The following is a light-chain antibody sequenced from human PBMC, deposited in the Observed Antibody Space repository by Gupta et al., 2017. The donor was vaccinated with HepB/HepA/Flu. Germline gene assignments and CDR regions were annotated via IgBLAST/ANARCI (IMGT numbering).Light chain of an antibody. V-gene: IGKV3-15*01. Sequence: IVMTQSPATLSVSPGERATLSCRASQSISSKLGWFQQKPGQAPRALIYDASNRGTDIPARFSGSGSGTEFTLTISSLQSEDFAIYYCQQYNSWPLTFGQGTQMDI. CDR2: DAS. CDR3: QQYNSWPLT. CDR1: QSISSK. J-gene: IGKJ5*01.